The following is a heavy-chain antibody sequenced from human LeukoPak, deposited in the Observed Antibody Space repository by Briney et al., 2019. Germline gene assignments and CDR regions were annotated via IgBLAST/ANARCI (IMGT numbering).Heavy chain of an antibody. D-gene: IGHD1-7*01. Sequence: SVKVSCKASGGTFSSYDINWVRQAPGQGLEWMGGIIPMFGTANYAQKFQGRVTITADESTSTAYMELSSLRSERTAMYFCARGGGTFDPGGRGTLVTVSS. J-gene: IGHJ5*02. CDR1: GGTFSSYD. CDR2: IIPMFGTA. CDR3: ARGGGTFDP. V-gene: IGHV1-69*01.